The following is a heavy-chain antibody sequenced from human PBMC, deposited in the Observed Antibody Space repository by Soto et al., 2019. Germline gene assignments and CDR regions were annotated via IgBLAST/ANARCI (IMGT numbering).Heavy chain of an antibody. J-gene: IGHJ4*02. CDR1: GFTFSDYY. D-gene: IGHD5-12*01. V-gene: IGHV3-11*05. CDR3: ARDHHRYSGYDNVDY. Sequence: QVQLVESGGGLVKPGGSLRLSCAASGFTFSDYYMSWIRQAPGKGLEWVSYISSSSSYTNYAASVKGRFTISRDTAKNSRYLQMNCLRAEDTAVYYCARDHHRYSGYDNVDYWGQGTLVTVSS. CDR2: ISSSSSYT.